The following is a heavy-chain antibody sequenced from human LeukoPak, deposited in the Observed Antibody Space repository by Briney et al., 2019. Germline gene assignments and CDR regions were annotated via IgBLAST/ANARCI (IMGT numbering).Heavy chain of an antibody. CDR2: ISWNSGSI. J-gene: IGHJ3*02. V-gene: IGHV3-9*01. CDR3: AKDTNGDYGFDAFDI. Sequence: GGSLRLSCAASGFTFDDYAMHWVRQAPGKGLEWVSGISWNSGSIGYADSVKGRFTISRDNAKNSLYLQMNSLRAEDTALYYCAKDTNGDYGFDAFDIWGQGTMVTVSS. CDR1: GFTFDDYA. D-gene: IGHD4-17*01.